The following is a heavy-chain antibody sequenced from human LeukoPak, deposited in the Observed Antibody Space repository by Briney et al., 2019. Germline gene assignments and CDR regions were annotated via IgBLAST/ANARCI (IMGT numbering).Heavy chain of an antibody. D-gene: IGHD6-19*01. CDR2: MYLGGTT. Sequence: SGTLSLTCIVSGGSISSLNLWSWLRQPPGKGLEWIGEMYLGGTTNFHPSLKSRVTILIDKSKNQLSLQLTSVTAADTAVYYCAGLEGRYSTDWFYFFDYWGQGALVTVSS. V-gene: IGHV4-4*02. CDR3: AGLEGRYSTDWFYFFDY. J-gene: IGHJ4*02. CDR1: GGSISSLNL.